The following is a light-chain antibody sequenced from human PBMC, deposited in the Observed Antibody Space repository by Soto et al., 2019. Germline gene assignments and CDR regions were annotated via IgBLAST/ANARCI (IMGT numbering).Light chain of an antibody. CDR3: SSYTSSTFYV. V-gene: IGLV2-14*01. CDR2: EVS. CDR1: SSDVGGYNY. Sequence: QSALPQPASVSGSPGQSITISCTGTSSDVGGYNYVSWYQQHPGKAPKLMIYEVSNRPSGVSNRSSGSKSGNTASLTISGLQAEDEADYYCSSYTSSTFYVFGTGTKVTVL. J-gene: IGLJ1*01.